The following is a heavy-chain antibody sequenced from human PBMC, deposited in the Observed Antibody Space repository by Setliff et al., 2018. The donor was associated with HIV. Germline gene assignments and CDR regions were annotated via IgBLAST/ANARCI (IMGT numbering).Heavy chain of an antibody. CDR2: INHSGST. Sequence: SETLSLTCAVYGGSFSGYYWSWIRQPPGKGLEWIGEINHSGSTKYNPSLKSRVTTSVDTSKNQFSLKLSSVTAADTAVYYCARGEPTYYYDSSGYFGAFDIWGQGTMVTVSS. D-gene: IGHD3-22*01. CDR3: ARGEPTYYYDSSGYFGAFDI. J-gene: IGHJ3*02. V-gene: IGHV4-34*01. CDR1: GGSFSGYY.